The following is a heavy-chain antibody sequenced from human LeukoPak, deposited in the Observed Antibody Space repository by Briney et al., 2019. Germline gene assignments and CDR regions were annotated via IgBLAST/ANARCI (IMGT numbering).Heavy chain of an antibody. CDR3: AKRGVVIRVILVGFHKEAYYFDS. J-gene: IGHJ4*02. V-gene: IGHV3-23*01. Sequence: GGSLRLSCAVSGITHSNYGMSWVRQARGKGLEWVAGISGSGGGTNYADSVKGRFTISRDNSKSTLYLQMNSLRAEDTAVYFCAKRGVVIRVILVGFHKEAYYFDSWGQGALVTVSS. D-gene: IGHD3-22*01. CDR2: ISGSGGGT. CDR1: GITHSNYG.